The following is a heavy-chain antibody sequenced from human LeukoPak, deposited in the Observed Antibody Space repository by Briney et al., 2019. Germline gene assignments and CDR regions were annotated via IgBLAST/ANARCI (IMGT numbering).Heavy chain of an antibody. J-gene: IGHJ4*02. CDR3: ATQQWLYYFDY. Sequence: SVKVSCKASGGTFSSYAISWVRQAPGQGLEWMGGIIPIFGTANYAQKFQGRVTITTDESTSTAYMELSSLRSEDTAVYYCATQQWLYYFDYWGQGTLVTVSS. CDR1: GGTFSSYA. CDR2: IIPIFGTA. D-gene: IGHD6-19*01. V-gene: IGHV1-69*05.